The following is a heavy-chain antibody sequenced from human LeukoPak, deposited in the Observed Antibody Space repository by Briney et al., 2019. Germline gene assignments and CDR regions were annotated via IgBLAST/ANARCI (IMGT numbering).Heavy chain of an antibody. CDR2: IYHSGST. CDR3: ASRGLNIVFDL. CDR1: GYSISSGYY. J-gene: IGHJ2*01. Sequence: SETLSLTCAVSGYSISSGYYWGWIRQPPGKGLEWIGSIYHSGSTYYNPSLKSRVTISVDTSKNQFSLKLSSVTAADTAVYYCASRGLNIVFDLWGRGTPVTVSS. D-gene: IGHD5-12*01. V-gene: IGHV4-38-2*01.